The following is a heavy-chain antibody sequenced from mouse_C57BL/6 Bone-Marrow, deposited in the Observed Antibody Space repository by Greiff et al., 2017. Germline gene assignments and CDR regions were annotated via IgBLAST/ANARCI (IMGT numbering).Heavy chain of an antibody. CDR2: IDPENGDT. Sequence: VHVKQSGAELVRPGASVKLSCTASGFNIKDDYMHWVKQRPEQGLEWIGWIDPENGDTEYASKFQGKATITADTSSNTAYLQLSSLTSEDTAVYYCTGVYYAMDYWSQGTSVTVSS. CDR3: TGVYYAMDY. CDR1: GFNIKDDY. J-gene: IGHJ4*01. V-gene: IGHV14-4*01.